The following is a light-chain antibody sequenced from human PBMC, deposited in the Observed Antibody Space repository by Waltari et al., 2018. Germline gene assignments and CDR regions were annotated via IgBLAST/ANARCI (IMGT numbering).Light chain of an antibody. CDR1: QGVLYGSNNKNY. V-gene: IGKV4-1*01. J-gene: IGKJ3*01. Sequence: DIVMTLFTDFLAVSLGEKANINCKSSQGVLYGSNNKNYLAWYQQKPGQPPKLLIYWASSRESGVPDRFSGSGSGTDFTLTISSLQAEDVAVYYCQQYYSPPPLFTFGPGTKVDIK. CDR3: QQYYSPPPLFT. CDR2: WAS.